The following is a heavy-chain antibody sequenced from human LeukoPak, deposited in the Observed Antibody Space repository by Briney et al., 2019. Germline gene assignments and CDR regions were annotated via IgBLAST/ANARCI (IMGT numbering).Heavy chain of an antibody. CDR1: GYTFTSYD. CDR2: MNPNSGNT. D-gene: IGHD6-13*01. CDR3: ARNLMAYSSSWENWFDP. Sequence: GASVKVSCKVSGYTFTSYDINWVRQATGQGLEWMGWMNPNSGNTGYAQKFQGRVTMTRNTSISTAYMELSSLRSEDTAAYYCARNLMAYSSSWENWFDPWGQGTLVTVSS. V-gene: IGHV1-8*01. J-gene: IGHJ5*02.